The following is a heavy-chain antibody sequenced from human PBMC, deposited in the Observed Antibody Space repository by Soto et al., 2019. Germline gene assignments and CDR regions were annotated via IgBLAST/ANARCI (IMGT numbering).Heavy chain of an antibody. CDR3: ARHPERIAQIGWFDP. CDR2: ISSSSSTI. D-gene: IGHD6-13*01. Sequence: GGSLRLSCSASGFTFSSYAMHWVRQAPGKGLEYVSYISSSSSTIYYADSVKGRFTISRDNAKNSLYLQMNSLRAEDTAVYYCARHPERIAQIGWFDPWGQGTLVTVSS. J-gene: IGHJ5*02. CDR1: GFTFSSYA. V-gene: IGHV3-48*01.